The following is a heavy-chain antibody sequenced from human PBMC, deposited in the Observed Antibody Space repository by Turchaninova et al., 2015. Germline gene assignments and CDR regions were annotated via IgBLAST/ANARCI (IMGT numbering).Heavy chain of an antibody. Sequence: QVQLQQWGAGLLKPSQTLSLTCAVYGGSFSGYPWSWIRLPPGKGLGCIGEINQTGRTNYNPSLKGRVSMSVDTSKNPFSLKLTSVTAADTAVYYCARGPSPYITMIVVENYDSWGQGTPVTVSS. CDR2: INQTGRT. J-gene: IGHJ4*02. D-gene: IGHD3-22*01. V-gene: IGHV4-34*01. CDR3: ARGPSPYITMIVVENYDS. CDR1: GGSFSGYP.